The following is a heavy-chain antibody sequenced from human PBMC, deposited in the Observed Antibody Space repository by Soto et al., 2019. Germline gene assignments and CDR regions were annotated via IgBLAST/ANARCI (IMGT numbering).Heavy chain of an antibody. CDR2: ISAYNGDT. J-gene: IGHJ4*02. Sequence: QVQLVQSGGEVKKPGASVKVSCKTSGYTFTNYCITWVRQAPGQGLKWMGWISAYNGDTNYAQKFQGRVIMTTDTSTTTAYMELRSLRSDATAVYYCARGPAGGLRGGVSYWGQGTLVTVSS. CDR3: ARGPAGGLRGGVSY. CDR1: GYTFTNYC. V-gene: IGHV1-18*04. D-gene: IGHD2-15*01.